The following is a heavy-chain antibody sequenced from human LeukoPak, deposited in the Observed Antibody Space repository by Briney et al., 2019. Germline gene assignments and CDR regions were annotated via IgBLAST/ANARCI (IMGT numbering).Heavy chain of an antibody. V-gene: IGHV1-18*01. J-gene: IGHJ3*02. CDR2: ISGYNGNT. CDR1: GYTFTSYG. CDR3: ARSAEVYDVQGDAFDI. D-gene: IGHD3-10*02. Sequence: ASVKVSCKASGYTFTSYGISWVRQAPGQGLEWMGWISGYNGNTKYVQKLQGRVTMTTDTSTSTAYMELRSLRSDDTAVYYCARSAEVYDVQGDAFDIWGQGTMVTVSS.